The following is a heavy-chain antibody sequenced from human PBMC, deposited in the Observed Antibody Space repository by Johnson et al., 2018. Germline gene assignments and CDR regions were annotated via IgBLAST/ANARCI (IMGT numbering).Heavy chain of an antibody. CDR1: GFTFSNYY. D-gene: IGHD1-26*01. J-gene: IGHJ1*01. CDR2: IKEDATEK. CDR3: VVGMMDFEH. Sequence: VQLVQSGGGSVQPGGSLRLACSTSGFTFSNYYMSWVRQAPGKGLEWVANIKEDATEKNYVDSVKGRFTISRDHAKKSFYLQMSSLRVEDTAVYYCVVGMMDFEHWGQGSLVTVSS. V-gene: IGHV3-7*01.